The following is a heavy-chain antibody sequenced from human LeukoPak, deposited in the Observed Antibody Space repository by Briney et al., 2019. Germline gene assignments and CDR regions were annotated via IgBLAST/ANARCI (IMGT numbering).Heavy chain of an antibody. CDR3: ARDSARITIFGVVRGDFDY. CDR2: IKQDGREK. Sequence: GSLRLSCAASGFTFSSYWMSWVRQAPGKGLEWVANIKQDGREKYYVDSVKGRFTISRDNAKNSLYLQMNSLRAEDTAVYYCARDSARITIFGVVRGDFDYWGQGTLVTVSS. D-gene: IGHD3-3*01. CDR1: GFTFSSYW. V-gene: IGHV3-7*01. J-gene: IGHJ4*02.